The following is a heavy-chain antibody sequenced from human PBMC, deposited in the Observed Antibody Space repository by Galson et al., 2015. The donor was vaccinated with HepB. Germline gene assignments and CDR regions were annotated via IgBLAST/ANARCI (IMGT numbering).Heavy chain of an antibody. V-gene: IGHV3-23*01. D-gene: IGHD3-3*01. J-gene: IGHJ6*02. CDR3: AKSSGGYYLSYYYYGMDV. CDR1: GFTFSSYA. CDR2: ISGSGGST. Sequence: LRLSCAASGFTFSSYAMSWVRQAPGQGLEWVSAISGSGGSTYYADSVKGRFTISRDNSKNTLYLQMNSLRAEDTAVYYCAKSSGGYYLSYYYYGMDVWGQGTTVTASS.